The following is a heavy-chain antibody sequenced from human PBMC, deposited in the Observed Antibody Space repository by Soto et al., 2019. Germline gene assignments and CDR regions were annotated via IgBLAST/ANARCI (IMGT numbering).Heavy chain of an antibody. CDR2: ISYDGNTE. CDR3: ARAITAGFSSGYDF. V-gene: IGHV3-30-3*01. Sequence: PXGSLRLSFAASGFTFGNFAMHWVRQAPGKGLEWVAVISYDGNTEYLADSVKGRFTISRDNSKNTLYLQMNSLRVEDTAEYYCARAITAGFSSGYDFWGQGSLVTVSS. J-gene: IGHJ4*02. CDR1: GFTFGNFA. D-gene: IGHD6-25*01.